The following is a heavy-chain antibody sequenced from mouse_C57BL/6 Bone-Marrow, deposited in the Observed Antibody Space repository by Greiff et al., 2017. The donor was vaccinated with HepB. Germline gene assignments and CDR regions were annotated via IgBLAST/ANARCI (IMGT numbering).Heavy chain of an antibody. Sequence: QVQFQQPGAELVRPGSSVKLSCKASGYTFTSYWMDWVKQRPGQGLEWIGNIYPSDSETHYNQKFKDKATLTVDKSSSTAYMQLSSLTSEDSAVYYCARGVLLRLDYWGQGTTLTVSS. CDR2: IYPSDSET. CDR1: GYTFTSYW. D-gene: IGHD1-1*01. J-gene: IGHJ2*01. CDR3: ARGVLLRLDY. V-gene: IGHV1-61*01.